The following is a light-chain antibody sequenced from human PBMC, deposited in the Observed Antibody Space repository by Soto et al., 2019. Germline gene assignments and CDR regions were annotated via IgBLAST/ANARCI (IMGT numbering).Light chain of an antibody. CDR2: GAS. CDR3: QQYNNWPHS. Sequence: EIVMTQSPATLSLSPGQRATLSCRASQSVSSNLAWYQQILGQAPRLLISGASTRATGIPARFTGSGSGTEFTLTISSLQYEDFAVYYCQQYNNWPHSFGPGPKVDIK. V-gene: IGKV3D-15*01. J-gene: IGKJ2*01. CDR1: QSVSSN.